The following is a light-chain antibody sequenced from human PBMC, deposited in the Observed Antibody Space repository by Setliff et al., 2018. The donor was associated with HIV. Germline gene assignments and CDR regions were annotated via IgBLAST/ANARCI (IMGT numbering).Light chain of an antibody. CDR2: GNS. J-gene: IGLJ1*01. CDR3: QSYDSSLSGYV. Sequence: QSVLTQPPSVSGAPGQRVTISCTGSRSNIGAGYDVQWYQQLPGTAPKLVMFGNSNRPSGVPDRFSDSKSGTSVSLAISGLQAEDEADYYCQSYDSSLSGYVFGTGTKVTVL. CDR1: RSNIGAGYD. V-gene: IGLV1-40*01.